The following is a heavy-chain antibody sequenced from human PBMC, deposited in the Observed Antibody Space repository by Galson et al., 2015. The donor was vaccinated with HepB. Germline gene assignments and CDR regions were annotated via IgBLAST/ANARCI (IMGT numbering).Heavy chain of an antibody. J-gene: IGHJ4*02. CDR3: TRVEMAPDY. CDR1: GFTFGDYA. V-gene: IGHV3-49*04. Sequence: SGAEVKKPGESLRLSCAASGFTFGDYAMSWVRQAPGKGLEWVGFIRSKAYGGTTEYAASVKGRFTISRDDSKSIAYLQMNSLKTEDTAVYYCTRVEMAPDYWGQGTLVTVSS. CDR2: IRSKAYGGTT. D-gene: IGHD5-24*01.